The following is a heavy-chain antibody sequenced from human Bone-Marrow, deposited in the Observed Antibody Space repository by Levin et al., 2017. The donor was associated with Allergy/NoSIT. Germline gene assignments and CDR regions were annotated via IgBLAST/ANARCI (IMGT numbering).Heavy chain of an antibody. D-gene: IGHD6-13*01. J-gene: IGHJ3*02. CDR3: ARAPIAGAGFDPFDI. CDR1: GFTFRSFW. V-gene: IGHV3-7*01. CDR2: INQDGSEE. Sequence: PGGSLRLSCAASGFTFRSFWMSWVRQAPGKGLEWVANINQDGSEEYYMDSVKGRFTISRDNTKNSVYLQMNSLRDEDTALYYCARAPIAGAGFDPFDIWGQGTMVTVSS.